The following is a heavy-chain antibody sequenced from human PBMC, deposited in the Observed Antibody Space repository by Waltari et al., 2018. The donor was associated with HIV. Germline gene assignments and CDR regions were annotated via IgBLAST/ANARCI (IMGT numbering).Heavy chain of an antibody. CDR1: GGSFSGSY. CDR3: SREGYGGNPANDFDF. Sequence: QVQLQQSGAGLLKPSETLSLTCTVSGGSFSGSYWSWIRQPPGQGLEWIGEVNHSGNINDNPSLKSRLIISVDTSKSQFSLRLKSVTAADTAVYYCSREGYGGNPANDFDFWGQGTLVSVSS. V-gene: IGHV4-34*01. J-gene: IGHJ4*02. CDR2: VNHSGNI. D-gene: IGHD2-15*01.